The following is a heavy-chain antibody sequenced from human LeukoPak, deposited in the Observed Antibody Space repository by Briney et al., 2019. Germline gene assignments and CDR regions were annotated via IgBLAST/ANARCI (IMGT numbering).Heavy chain of an antibody. J-gene: IGHJ4*02. CDR1: GYTFTSYG. CDR3: ARALRDGYKSH. Sequence: ASVKVSCKASGYTFTSYGISWVRQAPGQGLDWMAWISTYNENTDYAQKFQGRVTLTTDTSTSTAYMELRSLSSDDTAVYYCARALRDGYKSHWGQGTLVTVSS. V-gene: IGHV1-18*01. D-gene: IGHD5-24*01. CDR2: ISTYNENT.